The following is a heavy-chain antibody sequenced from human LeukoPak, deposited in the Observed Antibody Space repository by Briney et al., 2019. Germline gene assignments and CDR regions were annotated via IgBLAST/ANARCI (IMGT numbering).Heavy chain of an antibody. J-gene: IGHJ4*02. CDR2: ISAYNGNT. V-gene: IGHV1-18*01. CDR1: GYTFTSYG. Sequence: ASVKVSRKASGYTFTSYGISWVRQAPGQGLEWMGWISAYNGNTNYAQKLQGRVTMTTDTSTSTAYMELSSLRSEDTAVYYCARDYGSGSLHYWGQGTLVTVSS. CDR3: ARDYGSGSLHY. D-gene: IGHD3-10*01.